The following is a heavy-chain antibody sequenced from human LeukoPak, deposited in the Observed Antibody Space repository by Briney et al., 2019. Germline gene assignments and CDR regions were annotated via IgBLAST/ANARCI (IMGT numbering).Heavy chain of an antibody. CDR1: GFTFSSHA. CDR3: AKNRGIGGGVIMELDY. D-gene: IGHD3-10*01. J-gene: IGHJ4*02. V-gene: IGHV3-23*02. Sequence: PGGSLRLSCTPSGFTFSSHAMSWVRQAPGKGLEWVSGISGNGAGTYYGDSVKGRFTISRDNSKNTLYLQMNSLRAEDTAVYYCAKNRGIGGGVIMELDYWGQGTLVTVSS. CDR2: ISGNGAGT.